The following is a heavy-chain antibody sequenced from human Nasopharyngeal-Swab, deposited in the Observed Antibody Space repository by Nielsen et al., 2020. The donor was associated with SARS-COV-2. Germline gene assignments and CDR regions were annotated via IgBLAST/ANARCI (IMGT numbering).Heavy chain of an antibody. V-gene: IGHV1-8*01. Sequence: ASVKVSCKASGYTFTSYDINWVRQATGQGLEWMGWMNPNSGNTGYAQKFQGRVTMTRNTSISTAYMELSSLRSEDTAVYYCAGDTSGSIAVADYWGQGTLVTVSS. J-gene: IGHJ4*02. D-gene: IGHD6-19*01. CDR1: GYTFTSYD. CDR2: MNPNSGNT. CDR3: AGDTSGSIAVADY.